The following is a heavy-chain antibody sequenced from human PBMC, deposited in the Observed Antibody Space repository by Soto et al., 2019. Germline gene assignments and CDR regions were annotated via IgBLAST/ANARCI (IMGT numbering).Heavy chain of an antibody. CDR1: GYTLTELS. CDR2: FDTEDGET. Sequence: GASVKVSCKVSGYTLTELSMNWVRQAPGKGLEWMGGFDTEDGETIYAQKLQGRVTMTEDTSTDTAYMELSSLRSEDTAVSYCATFSPLYCSSYRCYTPDYWGQGTLVTVSS. CDR3: ATFSPLYCSSYRCYTPDY. V-gene: IGHV1-24*01. D-gene: IGHD2-2*02. J-gene: IGHJ4*02.